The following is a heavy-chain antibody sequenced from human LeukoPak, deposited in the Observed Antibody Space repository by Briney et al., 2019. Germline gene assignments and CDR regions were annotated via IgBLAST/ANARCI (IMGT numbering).Heavy chain of an antibody. CDR3: ARHSTLGWFGELPYYFDY. V-gene: IGHV4-59*08. CDR1: GGSIGSYY. Sequence: SETLSLTCTVSGGSIGSYYWSWIRQPPGKGLEWIGYIYYSGSTNYNPSLKSRVTISVDTSKSQFSLKLSSVTAADTAVYYCARHSTLGWFGELPYYFDYWGQGTLVTVSS. J-gene: IGHJ4*02. D-gene: IGHD3-10*01. CDR2: IYYSGST.